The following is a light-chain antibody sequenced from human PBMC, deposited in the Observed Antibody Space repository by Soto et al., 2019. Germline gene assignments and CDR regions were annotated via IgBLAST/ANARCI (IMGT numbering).Light chain of an antibody. J-gene: IGKJ1*01. V-gene: IGKV1-5*03. CDR2: KAS. Sequence: DIQMTQSPSTLSGSVGDRVTITCRASQTIRSWLAWYQQKPGKAPKLLIYKASTLKSGVPSRFSGSGSGTEFTLTISSLQPYDFATYYGQHDNIYSEELGQGTKVELK. CDR3: QHDNIYSEE. CDR1: QTIRSW.